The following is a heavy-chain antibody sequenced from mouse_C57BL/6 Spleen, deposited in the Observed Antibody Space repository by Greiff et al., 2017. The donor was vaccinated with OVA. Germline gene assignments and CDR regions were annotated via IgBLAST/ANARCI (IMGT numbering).Heavy chain of an antibody. CDR2: FYPGSGSI. CDR1: GYTFTEYT. CDR3: ARHEGNWGGGLYAMDY. D-gene: IGHD4-1*01. V-gene: IGHV1-62-2*01. Sequence: QVQLQQSGAELVKPGASVKLSCKASGYTFTEYTIHWVKQRSGQGLEWIGWFYPGSGSIKYNEKFKDKATLTADKSSSTVYMELSRLTSEDSAVYSWARHEGNWGGGLYAMDYWGQGTSVTVSS. J-gene: IGHJ4*01.